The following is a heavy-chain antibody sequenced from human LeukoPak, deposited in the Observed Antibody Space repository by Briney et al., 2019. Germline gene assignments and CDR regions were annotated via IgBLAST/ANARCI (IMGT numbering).Heavy chain of an antibody. CDR3: ARRTVVLGFAFDP. Sequence: GSLRLSCAASGFTFSSYAMSWVRQPPGKGLEWIGEIYHSGSTNYNPSLKSRVTISVDKSKNQFSLKLSSVTAADTAVYYCARRTVVLGFAFDPWGQGTLVTVSS. CDR2: IYHSGST. V-gene: IGHV4-4*02. D-gene: IGHD4-11*01. CDR1: GFTFSSYAM. J-gene: IGHJ5*02.